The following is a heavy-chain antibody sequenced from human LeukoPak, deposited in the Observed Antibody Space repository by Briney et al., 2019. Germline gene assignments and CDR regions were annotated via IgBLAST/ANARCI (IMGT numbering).Heavy chain of an antibody. D-gene: IGHD3-10*01. CDR2: ISSSSSYI. CDR3: ARDLGYGGY. CDR1: GFTFSTYA. Sequence: GGSLRLSCAASGFTFSTYAMSWVRQTPGKGLEWVSSISSSSSYIYYADSVKGRFTIPRDNAKNSLYLQMNSLRAEDTAVYYCARDLGYGGYWGQGTLVTVSS. V-gene: IGHV3-21*01. J-gene: IGHJ4*02.